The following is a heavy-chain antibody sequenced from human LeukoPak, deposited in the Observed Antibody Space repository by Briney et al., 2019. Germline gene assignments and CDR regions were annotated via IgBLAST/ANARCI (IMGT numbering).Heavy chain of an antibody. Sequence: KTGGSLRLSCAASGFTFANYAMIWVRQAPGKGLEWVSGISGRGVTTYFADSVEGRFTISRDNSKFTLYLQMNSLRAEDTAVYHCAKGGMTTVTTDAFDIWGQGTMVTVSS. V-gene: IGHV3-23*01. CDR2: ISGRGVTT. CDR3: AKGGMTTVTTDAFDI. J-gene: IGHJ3*02. CDR1: GFTFANYA. D-gene: IGHD4-17*01.